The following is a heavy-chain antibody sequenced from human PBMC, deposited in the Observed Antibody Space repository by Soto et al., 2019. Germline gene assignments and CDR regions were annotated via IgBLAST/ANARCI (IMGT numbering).Heavy chain of an antibody. Sequence: QLQLQESGSGLVKPSQTLSLTCAVSGGSISSGGYSWSWIRQPPGKGLEWIGYIYHSWGTYHNPPHKSRGLISVDKTTNQSSLMLRSVTAADTAVYYCARGGGYTFDYWGQGTLVTVSS. CDR2: IYHSWGT. V-gene: IGHV4-30-2*01. CDR3: ARGGGYTFDY. CDR1: GGSISSGGYS. J-gene: IGHJ4*02. D-gene: IGHD3-16*01.